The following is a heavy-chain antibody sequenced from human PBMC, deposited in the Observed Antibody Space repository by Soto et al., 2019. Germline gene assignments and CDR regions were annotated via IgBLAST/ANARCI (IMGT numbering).Heavy chain of an antibody. CDR3: ARDLIPYYYDSSGQRTPHWFDP. J-gene: IGHJ5*02. CDR2: ISAYNGNT. D-gene: IGHD3-22*01. CDR1: GYTFTKYA. V-gene: IGHV1-18*01. Sequence: ASVKVSCKASGYTFTKYAMHWVRQAPGQRLEWMGWISAYNGNTNYAQKLQGRVTMTTDTSTSTAYMELRSLRSDDTAVYYCARDLIPYYYDSSGQRTPHWFDPWGQGTLVTVSS.